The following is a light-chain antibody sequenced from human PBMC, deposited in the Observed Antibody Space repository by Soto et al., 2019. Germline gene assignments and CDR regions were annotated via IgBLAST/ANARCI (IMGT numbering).Light chain of an antibody. V-gene: IGKV4-1*01. CDR1: QSILFNSNNKNY. CDR2: WAS. J-gene: IGKJ2*01. Sequence: DIVMTQSPDSLAVSLGERATINCKSSQSILFNSNNKNYLVWYQQRPGQSPKLLLYWASSREPGVPDRFSGSGSGTDFTLTISSVQADDVAVYSCQQYFSTPYTFGQVTKVEI. CDR3: QQYFSTPYT.